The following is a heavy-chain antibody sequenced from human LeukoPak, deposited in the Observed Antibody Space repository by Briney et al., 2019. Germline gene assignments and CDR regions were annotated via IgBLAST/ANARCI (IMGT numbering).Heavy chain of an antibody. CDR1: GFTFRNYA. D-gene: IGHD4/OR15-4a*01. CDR3: ARDLYDYGSY. Sequence: GGSLRLSCAASGFTFRNYAMSWVRQAPGKGLEWVSVISGGGGGAYYADSLKGRFTISRDNAKNTLYLQMNSLRADDTAVYYCARDLYDYGSYWGQGTLVTVSS. CDR2: ISGGGGGA. J-gene: IGHJ4*02. V-gene: IGHV3-23*01.